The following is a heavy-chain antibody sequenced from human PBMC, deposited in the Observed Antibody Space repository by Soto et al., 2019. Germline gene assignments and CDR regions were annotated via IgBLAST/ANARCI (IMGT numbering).Heavy chain of an antibody. Sequence: SETLSLSCTVSGGSISNFYWGWIRQPPGKGLEWIGYVYYTGSTSYNPSLKRRVTFSADSSRGQFSLRLNSVTAADTAVYYCARTVLGPDLLADSFVDYYYYMDVWGQGTTVTVSS. J-gene: IGHJ6*03. V-gene: IGHV4-59*08. CDR2: VYYTGST. CDR3: ARTVLGPDLLADSFVDYYYYMDV. CDR1: GGSISNFY. D-gene: IGHD3-16*01.